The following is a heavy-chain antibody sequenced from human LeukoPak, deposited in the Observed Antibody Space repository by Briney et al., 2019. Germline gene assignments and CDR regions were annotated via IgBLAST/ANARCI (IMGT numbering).Heavy chain of an antibody. V-gene: IGHV3-23*01. J-gene: IGHJ4*02. CDR3: AKMGVEEDDSSGYSHDY. CDR2: ISGSGGST. Sequence: PGGSLRLSCAASGFTFSSYAMSWVRQAPGKGLEWVSAISGSGGSTYYADSVKGRSTISRDNSMNTLYLQMNSLRAEDTAVYYCAKMGVEEDDSSGYSHDYWGQGTLVTVSS. D-gene: IGHD3-22*01. CDR1: GFTFSSYA.